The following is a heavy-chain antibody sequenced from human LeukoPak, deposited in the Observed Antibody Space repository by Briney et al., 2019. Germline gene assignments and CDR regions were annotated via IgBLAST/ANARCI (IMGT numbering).Heavy chain of an antibody. CDR1: GFTFSDYY. Sequence: PGGSLRLSCAASGFTFSDYYVSWIRQAPGKGLEWVSYISSSASTIYYADSVKGRFTISRDNAKKSLYLQMNSLRAEDTAVYYCASIPIAARPLPFDYWGQGTLVTVSS. CDR2: ISSSASTI. CDR3: ASIPIAARPLPFDY. D-gene: IGHD6-6*01. J-gene: IGHJ4*02. V-gene: IGHV3-11*01.